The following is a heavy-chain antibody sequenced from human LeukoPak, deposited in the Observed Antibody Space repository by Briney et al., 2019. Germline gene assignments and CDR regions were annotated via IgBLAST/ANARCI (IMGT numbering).Heavy chain of an antibody. V-gene: IGHV4-34*01. CDR3: ASSLTGEYFQH. J-gene: IGHJ1*01. Sequence: SETLSLTCAVYGGSFSGYYWSWIRQPPGKGLEWIGETNHSGSTNYNPSLKSRVTISVDTSENQFSLKLSSVTAADTAVYYCASSLTGEYFQHWGRGTLVTVSS. D-gene: IGHD3-10*01. CDR1: GGSFSGYY. CDR2: TNHSGST.